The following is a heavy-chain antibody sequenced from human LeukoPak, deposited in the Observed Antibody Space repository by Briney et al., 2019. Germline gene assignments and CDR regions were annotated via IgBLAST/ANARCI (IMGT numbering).Heavy chain of an antibody. V-gene: IGHV4-59*01. CDR1: GGSISSYS. CDR3: ARALSVSSSFWFDP. CDR2: IYYTGST. J-gene: IGHJ5*02. D-gene: IGHD6-13*01. Sequence: PSETLSLTCSVSGGSISSYSWSWIRQPPGKGLEWIGYIYYTGSTNYNPSLKSRVTISVDTSKNQFSLKLSAVTAADTAVYYCARALSVSSSFWFDPWGQGTLVTVSS.